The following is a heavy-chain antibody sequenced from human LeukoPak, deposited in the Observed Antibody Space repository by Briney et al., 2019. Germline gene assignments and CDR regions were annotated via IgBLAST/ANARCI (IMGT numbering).Heavy chain of an antibody. CDR1: GGSISSYY. J-gene: IGHJ3*02. D-gene: IGHD2-2*02. CDR3: ARESPPYCSSTSCYTGDAFDI. V-gene: IGHV4-4*07. Sequence: SETPSLTCTVSGGSISSYYWSWIRQPAGKGLGWIGRIYTSGSTNYNPSLKSRVTMSVDTSKNQFSLKLSSVTAADTAVYYCARESPPYCSSTSCYTGDAFDIWGQGTMVTVSS. CDR2: IYTSGST.